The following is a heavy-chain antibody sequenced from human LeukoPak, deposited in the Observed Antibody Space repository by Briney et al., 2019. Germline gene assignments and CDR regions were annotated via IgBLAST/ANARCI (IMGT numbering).Heavy chain of an antibody. J-gene: IGHJ3*02. CDR1: GGSLSGYY. CDR3: ARHFDRVTTPAFDI. D-gene: IGHD4-17*01. CDR2: IYYSGST. Sequence: SETLSLTCAVYGGSLSGYYWSWIRQPPGKGLEWIGYIYYSGSTNYNPSLKSRVTISVDTSKNQFSLKLSSVTAADTAVYYCARHFDRVTTPAFDIWGQGTMVTVPS. V-gene: IGHV4-59*08.